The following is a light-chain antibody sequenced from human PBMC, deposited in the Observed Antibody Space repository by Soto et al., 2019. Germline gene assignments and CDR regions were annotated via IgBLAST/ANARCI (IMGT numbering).Light chain of an antibody. Sequence: AIRMTQSPSSFSASTGDRVTITCRASQGISSYLAWYQQKPGKAPKLLIYAASTLQSGVPSRFSGSGSVTDFTLTISCLQSEDFATYYCQQYYSYPPMYTFGQGTKLEIK. V-gene: IGKV1-8*01. CDR1: QGISSY. CDR2: AAS. CDR3: QQYYSYPPMYT. J-gene: IGKJ2*01.